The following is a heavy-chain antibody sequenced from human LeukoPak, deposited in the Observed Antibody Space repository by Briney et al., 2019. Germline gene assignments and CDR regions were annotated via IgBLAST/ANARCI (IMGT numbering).Heavy chain of an antibody. D-gene: IGHD6-13*01. J-gene: IGHJ5*02. V-gene: IGHV3-74*01. Sequence: GGSLRLSCAASGFTFSSYWMHWVRQAPGKGLVWVSRINSDGSSTSYADSVKGRFTISRDNAKNTLYLQMNCLRAEDTAVYYCARDIAAAGLNWFDPWGQGTLVTVSS. CDR3: ARDIAAAGLNWFDP. CDR2: INSDGSST. CDR1: GFTFSSYW.